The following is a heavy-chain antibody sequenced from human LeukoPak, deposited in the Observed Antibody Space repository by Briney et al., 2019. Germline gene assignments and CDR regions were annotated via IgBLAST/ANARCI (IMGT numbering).Heavy chain of an antibody. CDR2: ISGGGSGT. V-gene: IGHV3-23*01. Sequence: GGSLRLSYAPSGFTFSSYAMSWVRQAPGKGLEWVAVISGGGSGTYYADSVRGRFTISRDNSKNTVYLQMNSLRAEDTAIYYCAKAVGSSGYFSRDAFDIWGQGTMVTVS. D-gene: IGHD3-22*01. CDR3: AKAVGSSGYFSRDAFDI. J-gene: IGHJ3*02. CDR1: GFTFSSYA.